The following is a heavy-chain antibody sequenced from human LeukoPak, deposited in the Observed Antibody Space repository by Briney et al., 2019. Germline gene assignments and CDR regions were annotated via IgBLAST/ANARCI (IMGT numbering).Heavy chain of an antibody. CDR1: GFIVSGDF. D-gene: IGHD1-26*01. J-gene: IGHJ4*02. V-gene: IGHV3-53*01. CDR3: ARERGRGRDSPWFDY. CDR2: IYSDGST. Sequence: HPGGSLRLSCAASGFIVSGDFMSWVRQAPGKGLEWVSVIYSDGSTYYADSVKGRFTISRDNSKNTLDLQMTGLRAEDTAVYYCARERGRGRDSPWFDYWGQGILVTVSS.